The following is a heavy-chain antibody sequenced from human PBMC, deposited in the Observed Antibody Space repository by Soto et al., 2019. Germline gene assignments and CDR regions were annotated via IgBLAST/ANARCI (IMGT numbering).Heavy chain of an antibody. D-gene: IGHD3-3*01. Sequence: PGGSLRLSCAASGFTFSSYAMSWVRQAPGKGLEWVSAISGSGGSTYYADSVKGRFTISRDNSKNTLYLQMNSLRAEDTAVYYCAKLGAYDFLSGYSKASTQIFDIWGQGTMVTVSS. CDR2: ISGSGGST. V-gene: IGHV3-23*01. CDR3: AKLGAYDFLSGYSKASTQIFDI. CDR1: GFTFSSYA. J-gene: IGHJ3*02.